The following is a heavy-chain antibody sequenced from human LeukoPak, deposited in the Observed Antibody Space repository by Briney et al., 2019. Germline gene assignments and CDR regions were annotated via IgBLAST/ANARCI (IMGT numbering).Heavy chain of an antibody. CDR3: ARSSVIAALYDSSGYYYFDY. Sequence: ASVKVSCKASGGTFSSYAISWVRQAPGQGLEWMGGIIPIFGTANYAQKFQGRVTITTDESTSTAYMELSSLRSEDTAVYYCARSSVIAALYDSSGYYYFDYWGQGTLVTVSS. V-gene: IGHV1-69*05. CDR2: IIPIFGTA. CDR1: GGTFSSYA. J-gene: IGHJ4*02. D-gene: IGHD3-22*01.